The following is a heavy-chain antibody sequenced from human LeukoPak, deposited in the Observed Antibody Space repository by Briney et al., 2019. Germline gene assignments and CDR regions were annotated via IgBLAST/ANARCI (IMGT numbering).Heavy chain of an antibody. CDR3: ARNSGYYGSGSATIDY. Sequence: SVKVSCKASGGTFSSYAISWVRQAPGQGLEWMGGIIPIFGTANYAQKFQGRVTITADKSTSTAYMELSSLRSEDTAVYYCARNSGYYGSGSATIDYWGQGTLVTVSS. CDR1: GGTFSSYA. CDR2: IIPIFGTA. D-gene: IGHD3-10*01. J-gene: IGHJ4*02. V-gene: IGHV1-69*06.